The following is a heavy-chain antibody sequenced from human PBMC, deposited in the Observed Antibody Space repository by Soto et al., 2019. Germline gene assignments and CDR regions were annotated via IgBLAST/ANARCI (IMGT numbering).Heavy chain of an antibody. Sequence: PGGSLRLSCAASGFTFSRHAMSWVRQAPGEGLEWVSAISGSGGSTYYADSVKGRFTISRDNSKNTLYLQMNSLRAEDTAVYYCAKDGYRGSGRYYYYMDVWGKGTTVTVSS. V-gene: IGHV3-23*01. D-gene: IGHD3-10*01. CDR1: GFTFSRHA. J-gene: IGHJ6*03. CDR3: AKDGYRGSGRYYYYMDV. CDR2: ISGSGGST.